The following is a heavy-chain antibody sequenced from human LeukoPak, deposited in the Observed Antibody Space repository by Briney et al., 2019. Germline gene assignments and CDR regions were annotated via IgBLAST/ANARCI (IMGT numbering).Heavy chain of an antibody. D-gene: IGHD6-19*01. Sequence: GGSLRLSCAASGFTFSSYGMHWVRQAPGKGLEWVAVISYDGSNKYYADSVKGRFTISRDNSKNTLYLQMNSLRAEDTAVYYCAKGKAPIRTAVAGTLDFWGRGTLVTVSS. J-gene: IGHJ4*02. CDR3: AKGKAPIRTAVAGTLDF. CDR1: GFTFSSYG. CDR2: ISYDGSNK. V-gene: IGHV3-30*18.